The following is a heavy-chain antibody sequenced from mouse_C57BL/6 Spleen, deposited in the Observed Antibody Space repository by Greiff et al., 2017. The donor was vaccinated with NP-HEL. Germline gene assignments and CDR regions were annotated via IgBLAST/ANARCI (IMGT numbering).Heavy chain of an antibody. J-gene: IGHJ1*03. D-gene: IGHD1-1*01. Sequence: EVQLQQSGPELVKPGASVKISCKASGYSFTGYYMNWVKQSPEKSLEWIGGINPSTGGTTYNQKFKAKATLTVDKSSSTAYMQLKSLTSEDSAVYYCARSAVVATEYFDVWGTGTTVTVSS. CDR3: ARSAVVATEYFDV. V-gene: IGHV1-42*01. CDR1: GYSFTGYY. CDR2: INPSTGGT.